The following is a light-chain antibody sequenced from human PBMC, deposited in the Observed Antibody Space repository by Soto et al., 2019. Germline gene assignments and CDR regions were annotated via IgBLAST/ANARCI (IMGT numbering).Light chain of an antibody. CDR2: RNN. Sequence: QSVLTQPPSASGTPGQRVTISCSGSSSNIGSNYVYWYQQLPGTAPKLLIYRNNQRPSGVPDRFSGSKSGTSASLDISGLRSEDESDYYCAAWDDSLSGFYVFGTGTQLTVL. CDR3: AAWDDSLSGFYV. V-gene: IGLV1-47*01. CDR1: SSNIGSNY. J-gene: IGLJ1*01.